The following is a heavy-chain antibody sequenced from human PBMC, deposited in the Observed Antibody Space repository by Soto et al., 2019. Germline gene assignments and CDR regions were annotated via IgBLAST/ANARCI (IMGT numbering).Heavy chain of an antibody. CDR1: GFSVSSNY. Sequence: GGSLRLSCAFSGFSVSSNYLRWVRQAPGKGLEWVSGFRGSGDDGTTYYADSVKGRFTISRDNAKNMLCLRMSSLRAEDTAIYYCAKKVNTGSGSQYFDYWGQGTLVTVSS. V-gene: IGHV3-23*01. CDR2: FRGSGDDGTT. D-gene: IGHD3-10*01. J-gene: IGHJ4*02. CDR3: AKKVNTGSGSQYFDY.